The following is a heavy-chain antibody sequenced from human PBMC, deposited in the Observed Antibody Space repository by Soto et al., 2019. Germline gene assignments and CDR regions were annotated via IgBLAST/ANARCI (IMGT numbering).Heavy chain of an antibody. D-gene: IGHD3-10*01. CDR2: IDYSGGT. V-gene: IGHV4-59*08. Sequence: SETLSLTCTVSGGSISTYYWSWIRQPPGQGLEWIGYIDYSGGTNYNSSLKSRVTISVDTSRNQLSLKLSSVTAADTAVYYCARGLLNNWFDPWGQGTLVTVSS. CDR3: ARGLLNNWFDP. J-gene: IGHJ5*02. CDR1: GGSISTYY.